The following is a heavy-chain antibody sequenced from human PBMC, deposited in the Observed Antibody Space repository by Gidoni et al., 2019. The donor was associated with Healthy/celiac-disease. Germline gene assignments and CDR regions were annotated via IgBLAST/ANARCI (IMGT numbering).Heavy chain of an antibody. J-gene: IGHJ6*02. CDR1: GGSLSSYY. D-gene: IGHD2-15*01. CDR3: ARDGGYCSGGSCATEYYGMDV. Sequence: QVQLQESGPGLVKPSETLSLTCTVSGGSLSSYYWSWIRQPPGKGLEWIGYIYYSGSTNYNPSLKSRVTISVDTSKNQFSLKLSSVTAADTAVYYCARDGGYCSGGSCATEYYGMDVWGQGTTVTVSS. V-gene: IGHV4-59*01. CDR2: IYYSGST.